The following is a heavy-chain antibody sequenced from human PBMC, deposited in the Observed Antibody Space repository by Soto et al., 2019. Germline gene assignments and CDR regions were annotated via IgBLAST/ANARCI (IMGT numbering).Heavy chain of an antibody. CDR2: INHSGST. CDR3: ARGRDVVVSAAMPMIFDF. V-gene: IGHV4-34*01. D-gene: IGHD2-2*01. Sequence: SETLSLTCAVYGGSFSGYYWSWIRQPPGKGLEWIGEINHSGSTNYNPSLKSRVTISVDTSKNQFSLKLSSVTAADTAVYYCARGRDVVVSAAMPMIFDFWGQGTLVTVSS. CDR1: GGSFSGYY. J-gene: IGHJ4*02.